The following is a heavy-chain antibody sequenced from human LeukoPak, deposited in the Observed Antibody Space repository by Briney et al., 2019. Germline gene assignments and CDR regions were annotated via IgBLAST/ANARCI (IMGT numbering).Heavy chain of an antibody. CDR2: ISGSGGST. CDR1: GFTFSSYA. D-gene: IGHD3-10*01. Sequence: GGSLRLSCAASGFTFSSYAMSWVRQAPGKGLEWVSAISGSGGSTYYADSVKGRFTISRDNAKNSLYLQMNSLRAEDTAVYYCARDSYYYGSGSYKTSYYMDVWGKGTTVTVSS. CDR3: ARDSYYYGSGSYKTSYYMDV. V-gene: IGHV3-23*01. J-gene: IGHJ6*03.